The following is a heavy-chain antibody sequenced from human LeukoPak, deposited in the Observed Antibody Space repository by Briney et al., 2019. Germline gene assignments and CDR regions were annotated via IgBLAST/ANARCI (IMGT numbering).Heavy chain of an antibody. Sequence: AGGSLRLSCAASGFTFSSYGMHWVRQAPGKGLEWVAVISYDGSNKYYADSVKGRFTISRDNSKNTLYLQMNSLRAEDTAVYYCAKTHYYDSSGYDYWGQGTLVTVSS. J-gene: IGHJ4*02. CDR2: ISYDGSNK. CDR3: AKTHYYDSSGYDY. CDR1: GFTFSSYG. V-gene: IGHV3-30*18. D-gene: IGHD3-22*01.